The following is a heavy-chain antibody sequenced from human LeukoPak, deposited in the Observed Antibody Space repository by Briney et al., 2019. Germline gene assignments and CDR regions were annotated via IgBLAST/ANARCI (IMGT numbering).Heavy chain of an antibody. CDR2: INQDASEI. J-gene: IGHJ4*02. D-gene: IGHD2-21*02. Sequence: PGGSLRLSCAASGFTFRSYAIYWVRQAPGKGLEWVGNINQDASEINYVDSVRGRFTISRDNAKNSLHLQMNSLRAEDTAVYYCATDRDNSDWQKRFDSWGQGTLVTVSS. V-gene: IGHV3-7*01. CDR3: ATDRDNSDWQKRFDS. CDR1: GFTFRSYA.